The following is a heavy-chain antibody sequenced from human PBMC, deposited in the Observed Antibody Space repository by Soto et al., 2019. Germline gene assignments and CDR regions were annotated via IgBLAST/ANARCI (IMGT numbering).Heavy chain of an antibody. CDR3: ARYHFGDYDFDS. D-gene: IGHD4-17*01. CDR1: GFTFSRFG. J-gene: IGHJ4*02. Sequence: GGSLRLSCVASGFTFSRFGMHWVRQASGKGLEWVAGIWYDGSNRLYADSVRGRFTISRDDSKNTLYLQMISLRAEDTAVYYCARYHFGDYDFDSWGQGALVTVSS. V-gene: IGHV3-33*01. CDR2: IWYDGSNR.